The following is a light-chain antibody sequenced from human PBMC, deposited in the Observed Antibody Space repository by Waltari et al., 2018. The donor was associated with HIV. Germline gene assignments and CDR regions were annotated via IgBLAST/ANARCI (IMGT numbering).Light chain of an antibody. V-gene: IGLV1-40*01. J-gene: IGLJ3*02. CDR2: GNS. CDR3: QSYDSSLSGSRV. CDR1: RSNIGAGYD. Sequence: QSVLTQPPSVSGAPGQRVPISCPRSRSNIGAGYDVPWYQQLPGTAHKLLIYGNSNRPSGVPDRFSGSKSGTSASLAITGLQAEDEADYYCQSYDSSLSGSRVFGGGTKLTVL.